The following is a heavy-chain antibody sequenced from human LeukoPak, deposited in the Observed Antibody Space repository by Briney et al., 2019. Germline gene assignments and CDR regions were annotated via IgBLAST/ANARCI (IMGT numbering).Heavy chain of an antibody. V-gene: IGHV4-59*11. CDR3: ARDSYRDWPQYGFDP. D-gene: IGHD2-21*02. CDR1: GASISSHY. CDR2: IYYSGGT. J-gene: IGHJ5*02. Sequence: PSETLSLTCSVSGASISSHYWSWIRQPPGKGLEWIGYIYYSGGTNYNPSVKSRVTMSVDTSTNQFSLKLSSVTAADTAVYYCARDSYRDWPQYGFDPWGQGTLVTVSS.